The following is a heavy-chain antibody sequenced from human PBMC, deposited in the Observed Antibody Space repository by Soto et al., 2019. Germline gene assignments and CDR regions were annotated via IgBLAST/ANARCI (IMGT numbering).Heavy chain of an antibody. D-gene: IGHD6-6*01. V-gene: IGHV3-13*01. CDR2: IGTAGDT. Sequence: PGGSLRLSCAASGFTFSSYDMHWVRQATGKGLEWVSAIGTAGDTYYPGSVKGRFTISRENAKDTIYLQMNSLRAEDTAIYYCAKAIAGRPDFGAVKGWYDFWGQGTVVTVS. CDR3: AKAIAGRPDFGAVKGWYDF. J-gene: IGHJ4*02. CDR1: GFTFSSYD.